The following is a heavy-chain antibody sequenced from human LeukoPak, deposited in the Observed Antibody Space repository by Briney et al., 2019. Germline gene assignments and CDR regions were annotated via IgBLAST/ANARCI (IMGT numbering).Heavy chain of an antibody. CDR3: ARDPDNWYFDL. V-gene: IGHV3-48*01. Sequence: GGSLRLSCAASGFTFSSYSMDWVRQAPGKGLEWVSYISSSSSTIYYADSVKGRFTISRDNAKNSLYLQMNSLRAEDTAVYYCARDPDNWYFDLWGRGTLVTVSS. CDR1: GFTFSSYS. D-gene: IGHD1-14*01. CDR2: ISSSSSTI. J-gene: IGHJ2*01.